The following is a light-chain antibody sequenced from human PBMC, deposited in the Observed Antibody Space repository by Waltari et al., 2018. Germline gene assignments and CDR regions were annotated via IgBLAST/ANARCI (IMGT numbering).Light chain of an antibody. J-gene: IGKJ1*01. Sequence: DIQMTQSPSSLSPSVGDRVTITCRASQTIANYLNWYQQKPGKAPKLLIYAASSLQSGVPSRFSGSGSGIDFTLTISSLQPEDFATYYCQQSYSNPRTFGQGTKVEIK. CDR2: AAS. V-gene: IGKV1-39*01. CDR1: QTIANY. CDR3: QQSYSNPRT.